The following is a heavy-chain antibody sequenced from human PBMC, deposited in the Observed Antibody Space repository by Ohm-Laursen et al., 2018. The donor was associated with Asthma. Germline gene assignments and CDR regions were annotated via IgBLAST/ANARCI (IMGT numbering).Heavy chain of an antibody. CDR3: ARDKTSDYGDYSFDP. Sequence: GASVKVSCKASGYTFTSYGISWVRQAPGQGLEWMGGIIPIFGTTSYPRKFQGRVTITADESTSTAYMELSSLRSEDTAVYYCARDKTSDYGDYSFDPWGQGTLVTVSS. J-gene: IGHJ5*02. V-gene: IGHV1-69*13. D-gene: IGHD4-17*01. CDR2: IIPIFGTT. CDR1: GYTFTSYG.